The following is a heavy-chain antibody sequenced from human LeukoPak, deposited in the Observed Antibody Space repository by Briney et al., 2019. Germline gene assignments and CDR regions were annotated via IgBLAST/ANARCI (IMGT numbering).Heavy chain of an antibody. J-gene: IGHJ4*02. V-gene: IGHV4-39*01. CDR2: IYYSGST. CDR1: GGSISSSSYY. CDR3: ARLSDLSGELDY. Sequence: SETLSLTRTVSGGSISSSSYYWGWIRQPPGKGLEWIGSIYYSGSTYYNPSLKSRVTISVDTSKNQFSLKLSSVTAADTAVYYCARLSDLSGELDYWGQGTLVTVSS. D-gene: IGHD7-27*01.